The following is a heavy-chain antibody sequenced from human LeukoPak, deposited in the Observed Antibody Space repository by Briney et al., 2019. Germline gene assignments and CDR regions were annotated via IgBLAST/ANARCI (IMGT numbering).Heavy chain of an antibody. D-gene: IGHD1-26*01. CDR2: IYYSGST. CDR1: GGSISTSNW. CDR3: ARQGSGNYLSPVNY. V-gene: IGHV4-59*08. J-gene: IGHJ4*02. Sequence: SETLSLTCTVSGGSISTSNWWSWVRQPPGKGLEWIGYIYYSGSTNYNPSLKSRVTISVDTSKNQFSLKLSSVTAADTAVYYCARQGSGNYLSPVNYWGQGTLVTVSS.